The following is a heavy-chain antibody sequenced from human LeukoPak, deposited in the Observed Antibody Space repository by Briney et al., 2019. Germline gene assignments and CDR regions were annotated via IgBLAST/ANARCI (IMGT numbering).Heavy chain of an antibody. Sequence: SQTLSLTCTVSGGSISSGSYYWSWIRQPAGKGLEWIGRIYTSGSTNYNPSLKSRVTVSVDTSKNQFSLKLSSVTAADTAVYYCAREFDYPSWYFDLWGRGTLVTVSS. CDR2: IYTSGST. V-gene: IGHV4-61*02. CDR1: GGSISSGSYY. CDR3: AREFDYPSWYFDL. J-gene: IGHJ2*01. D-gene: IGHD4-11*01.